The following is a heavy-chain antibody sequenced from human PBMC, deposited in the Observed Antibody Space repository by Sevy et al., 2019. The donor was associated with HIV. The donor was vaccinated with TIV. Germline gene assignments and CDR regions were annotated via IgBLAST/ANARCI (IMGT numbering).Heavy chain of an antibody. CDR1: GFTFNFFS. D-gene: IGHD1-1*01. Sequence: GGSLRLSCAASGFTFNFFSMHWVRQAPGKGLEWVATISFDGSNEHYADSVKGRFTSSTDNSKNSLFLQMNSLRADAAAVYYCALEGQSSAVGEYFHNWGQGTLVTVSS. CDR2: ISFDGSNE. V-gene: IGHV3-30-3*01. CDR3: ALEGQSSAVGEYFHN. J-gene: IGHJ1*01.